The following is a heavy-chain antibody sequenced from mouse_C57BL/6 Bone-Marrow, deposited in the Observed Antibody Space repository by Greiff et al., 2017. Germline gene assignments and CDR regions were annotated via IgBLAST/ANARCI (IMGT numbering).Heavy chain of an antibody. CDR3: ARYGFAWFAY. CDR2: IYPGSGST. Sequence: QVQLKQPGAELVKPGASVKMSCKASGYTFTSYWITWVKQRPGQGLEWIGDIYPGSGSTNYNEKFKSKATLTVDTSSSTAYIQLSSLTSEDSAVYYCARYGFAWFAYWGQGTLVTVSA. J-gene: IGHJ3*01. CDR1: GYTFTSYW. D-gene: IGHD2-2*01. V-gene: IGHV1-55*01.